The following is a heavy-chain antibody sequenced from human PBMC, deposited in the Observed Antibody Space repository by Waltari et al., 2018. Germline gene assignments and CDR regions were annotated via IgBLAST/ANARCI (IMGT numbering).Heavy chain of an antibody. V-gene: IGHV1-69*06. CDR1: GGTFSSYA. CDR2: IIPIFGTA. D-gene: IGHD6-6*01. CDR3: ATGDIAARPSAY. J-gene: IGHJ4*02. Sequence: QVQLVQSGAEVKKPGSSVKVSCKASGGTFSSYAISWVRQAPGQGLEWMGGIIPIFGTANYAQKFQGRVTMTEDTSTDTAYMELSSLRSEDTAVYYCATGDIAARPSAYWGQGTLVTVSS.